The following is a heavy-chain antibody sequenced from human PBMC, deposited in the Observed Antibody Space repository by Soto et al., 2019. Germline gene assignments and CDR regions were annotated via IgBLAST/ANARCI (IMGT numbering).Heavy chain of an antibody. CDR2: INAGNGNT. Sequence: GASVKVSCKASGYTFTSYAMHWVRQAPGQRLEWMGWINAGNGNTKYSQKFQGRVTITRDTSASTAYMELSSLRSEDTAVYYCARDRVGARYDYWGQGTLVNVSS. CDR1: GYTFTSYA. CDR3: ARDRVGARYDY. D-gene: IGHD1-26*01. V-gene: IGHV1-3*01. J-gene: IGHJ4*02.